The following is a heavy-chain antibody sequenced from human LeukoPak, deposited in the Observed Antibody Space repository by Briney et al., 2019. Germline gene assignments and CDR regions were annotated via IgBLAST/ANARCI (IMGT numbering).Heavy chain of an antibody. D-gene: IGHD3-22*01. CDR1: GYTFTGYY. V-gene: IGHV1-2*02. CDR3: ARGTYYYDSSGYRTFDY. Sequence: ASVKVSCKASGYTFTGYYMHWVRQAPGQGLEWMGWINPNSGGTNYAQKFQGRVTMTRDTSTSTVYMELSSLRSEDTAVYYCARGTYYYDSSGYRTFDYWGQGTLVTVSS. CDR2: INPNSGGT. J-gene: IGHJ4*02.